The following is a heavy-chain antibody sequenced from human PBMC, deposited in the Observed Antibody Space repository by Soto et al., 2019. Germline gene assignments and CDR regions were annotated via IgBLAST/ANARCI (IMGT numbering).Heavy chain of an antibody. CDR1: GFSLRTNGEG. Sequence: QITLKESGPMLVKPTQTRTLTCTFSGFSLRTNGEGVAWIRQPPGKALEWLATIYWDDDKRYSPTLKSRLTITQDPSKNQVVHTMTNIDPLDTATYYSAHSPYRSGGVNCFDSWGQGTLLTVSS. CDR3: AHSPYRSGGVNCFDS. CDR2: IYWDDDK. D-gene: IGHD3-10*01. J-gene: IGHJ5*01. V-gene: IGHV2-5*02.